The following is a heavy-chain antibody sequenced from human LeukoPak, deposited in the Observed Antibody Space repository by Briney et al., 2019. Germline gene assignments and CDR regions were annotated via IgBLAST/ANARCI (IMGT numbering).Heavy chain of an antibody. Sequence: PSETLSLTCAVSGGSITSDNWWTWVRQPPGKGLEWIGAIYHSGSTDYNPSLKSRVTISVDKSKNQFSLKLSSVTAADTAEYFCASDRDGVCVWGQGTTVIVSS. CDR1: GGSITSDNW. J-gene: IGHJ6*02. CDR3: ASDRDGVCV. CDR2: IYHSGST. V-gene: IGHV4-4*02.